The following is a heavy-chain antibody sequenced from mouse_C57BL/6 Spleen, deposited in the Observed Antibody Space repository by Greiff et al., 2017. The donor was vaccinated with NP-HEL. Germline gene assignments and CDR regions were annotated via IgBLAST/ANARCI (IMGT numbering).Heavy chain of an antibody. V-gene: IGHV3-6*01. CDR1: GYSITSGYY. CDR2: ISYDGSN. CDR3: ARYYYGSRGYYFDY. D-gene: IGHD1-1*01. J-gene: IGHJ2*01. Sequence: EVQLQESGPGLVKPSQSLSLTCSVTGYSITSGYYWNWIRQFPGNKLEWMGYISYDGSNNYNPSLKNRISITRDTSKNQFFLKLNSVTTEDTATYYCARYYYGSRGYYFDYWGQGTTLTVSS.